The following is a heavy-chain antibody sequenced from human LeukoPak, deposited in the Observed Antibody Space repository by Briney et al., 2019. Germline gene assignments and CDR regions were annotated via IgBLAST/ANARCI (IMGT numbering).Heavy chain of an antibody. J-gene: IGHJ4*02. Sequence: PGGSQRLSCAASGFTFSSYAMSWVRQAPGKGLEWVSAISGSGGSTYYADSAKGRFTISRDNSKNTLYLQMNSLRAEDTAVYYCAKGRVAVATHNFFDYWGQGTLVTVSS. CDR2: ISGSGGST. CDR1: GFTFSSYA. D-gene: IGHD6-19*01. CDR3: AKGRVAVATHNFFDY. V-gene: IGHV3-23*01.